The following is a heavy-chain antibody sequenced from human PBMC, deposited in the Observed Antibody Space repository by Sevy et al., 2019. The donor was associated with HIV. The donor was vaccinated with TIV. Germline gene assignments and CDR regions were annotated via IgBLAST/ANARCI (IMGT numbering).Heavy chain of an antibody. CDR3: ARGGDFNDRSAKRDFDY. V-gene: IGHV3-33*01. CDR2: IWNDGSNK. CDR1: GFTFSNYG. J-gene: IGHJ4*02. Sequence: GGSLRLSCAASGFTFSNYGMHWVRQAPGKGLEWVAVIWNDGSNKYYADSVKGRFTISGDNSKNTLYLQMNSLRVEDTAGYFCARGGDFNDRSAKRDFDYWGQGTLVTVSS. D-gene: IGHD3-22*01.